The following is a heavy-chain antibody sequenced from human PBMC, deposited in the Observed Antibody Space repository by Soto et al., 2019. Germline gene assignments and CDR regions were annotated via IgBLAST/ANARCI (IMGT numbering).Heavy chain of an antibody. J-gene: IGHJ4*02. V-gene: IGHV4-31*03. Sequence: QVQLQESGPGLVKPSQTLSLTCNVSGVSISSGGYYWSWIRQHPAKGLEWIGHIYYSGSTYYNPSLKSRVTISVDTSKNQFSLKLSSVTAAATAVYYCARGRPDDYGDPDYFDYWGQGALVTVSS. CDR1: GVSISSGGYY. CDR3: ARGRPDDYGDPDYFDY. D-gene: IGHD4-17*01. CDR2: IYYSGST.